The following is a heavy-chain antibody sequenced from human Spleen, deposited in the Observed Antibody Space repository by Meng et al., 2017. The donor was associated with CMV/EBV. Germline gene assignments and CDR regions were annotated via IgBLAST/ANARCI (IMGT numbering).Heavy chain of an antibody. Sequence: GGSLRLSCAASGFTFSDHYMDWVRQAPGKGLEWVGRTGNKADSYVIEYAASVKGRFTISRDDSKNSLYLQINSLTTEDTAVYYCVRGTRYTGMTYYYYGMDVWGQGTTVTVSS. CDR3: VRGTRYTGMTYYYYGMDV. CDR1: GFTFSDHY. D-gene: IGHD1-20*01. J-gene: IGHJ6*02. V-gene: IGHV3-72*01. CDR2: TGNKADSYVI.